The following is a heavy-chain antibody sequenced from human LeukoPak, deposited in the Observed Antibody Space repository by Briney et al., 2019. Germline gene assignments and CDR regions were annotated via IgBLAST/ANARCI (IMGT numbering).Heavy chain of an antibody. V-gene: IGHV4-30-2*01. CDR3: ARGGSEDIVVVVAATRGPVGPLTPFDY. Sequence: PSETLSLTCAVSGGSISSGGYSWSWIRQPPGKGLEWIGYIYHSGSTYYNPSLKSRVTISVDTSKNQFSLKLSSVTAADTAVYYCARGGSEDIVVVVAATRGPVGPLTPFDYWGQGTLVTVSS. D-gene: IGHD2-15*01. J-gene: IGHJ4*02. CDR2: IYHSGST. CDR1: GGSISSGGYS.